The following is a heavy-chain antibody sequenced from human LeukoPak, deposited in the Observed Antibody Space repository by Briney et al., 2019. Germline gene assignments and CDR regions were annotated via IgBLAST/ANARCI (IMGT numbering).Heavy chain of an antibody. V-gene: IGHV3-74*01. J-gene: IGHJ4*02. CDR2: ISSDGSST. Sequence: PGGSLRLSCAASGITFSNYWMHWVRQAPGKGLVWVLRISSDGSSTNYADSVKGRFTISRDNAKNTLYLQMNSLRAEDTAVYYCAKGGGKVQDYWGQGTLVTVSS. CDR3: AKGGGKVQDY. D-gene: IGHD4-23*01. CDR1: GITFSNYW.